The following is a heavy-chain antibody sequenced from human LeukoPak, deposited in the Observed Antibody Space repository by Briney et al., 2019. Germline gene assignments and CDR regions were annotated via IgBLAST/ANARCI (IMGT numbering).Heavy chain of an antibody. CDR3: ANLKNDYDSSGYLVTDAFDI. V-gene: IGHV1-18*01. CDR1: GYTFTSYG. Sequence: ASVKVSCKASGYTFTSYGISWVRQAPGRGLEWMAWISAYNGKTNYAQNLQGRVTMTTDTSTATAYMELRSLRSDDTAVYYCANLKNDYDSSGYLVTDAFDIWGQGTTVTVSS. D-gene: IGHD3-22*01. CDR2: ISAYNGKT. J-gene: IGHJ3*02.